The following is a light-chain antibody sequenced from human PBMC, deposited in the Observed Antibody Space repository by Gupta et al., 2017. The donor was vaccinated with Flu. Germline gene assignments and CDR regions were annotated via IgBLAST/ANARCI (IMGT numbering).Light chain of an antibody. V-gene: IGLV3-21*02. J-gene: IGLJ7*01. CDR3: QVWDSRSCLRV. CDR2: DDR. Sequence: GQTARITCGGNNIGSKGVHWYQQKPGQAPVLVVYDDRDRPSGIPERFSGSNSGNTATLTISRVEAGDEADYYCQVWDSRSCLRVFGGGTQLPVL. CDR1: NIGSKG.